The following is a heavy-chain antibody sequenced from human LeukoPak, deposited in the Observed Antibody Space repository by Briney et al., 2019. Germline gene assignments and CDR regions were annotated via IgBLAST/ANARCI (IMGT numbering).Heavy chain of an antibody. D-gene: IGHD2-2*01. Sequence: GGSLRLSCAAFGFTFSSYGMHWVRQAPGQGLEWMGWINPNSGGTNYAQKFQGRVTMTRDTSISTAYMELSRLRSDDTAVYYCARERSEYQLEYAFDIWGQGTMVTVSS. CDR2: INPNSGGT. J-gene: IGHJ3*02. V-gene: IGHV1-2*02. CDR1: GFTFSSYG. CDR3: ARERSEYQLEYAFDI.